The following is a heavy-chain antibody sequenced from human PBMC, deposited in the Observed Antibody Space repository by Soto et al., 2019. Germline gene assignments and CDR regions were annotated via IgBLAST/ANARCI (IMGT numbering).Heavy chain of an antibody. CDR1: GGTFSSYA. CDR2: IIPIFGTA. V-gene: IGHV1-69*13. D-gene: IGHD5-12*01. J-gene: IGHJ3*02. CDR3: ARDRRDGYNFNAFDI. Sequence: SLKVSCKASGGTFSSYAISWVRQAPGQGLEWMGGIIPIFGTANYAQKFQGRVTITADESTSTAYMELSSLRSEDTAVYYCARDRRDGYNFNAFDIWGQGTIVPVSS.